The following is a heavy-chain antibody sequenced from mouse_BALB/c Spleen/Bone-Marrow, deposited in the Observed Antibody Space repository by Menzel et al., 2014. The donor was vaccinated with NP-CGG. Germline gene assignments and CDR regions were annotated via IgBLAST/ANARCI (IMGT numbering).Heavy chain of an antibody. D-gene: IGHD2-1*01. CDR1: GYTFTSYW. V-gene: IGHV1-69*02. Sequence: VQLQQSGAELVRPGASVKLSCKASGYTFTSYWINWVKQRPGQGLEWIGNIYPSNNYTNYNQKFKDKATLTVDKSSSTAYMQLSSPTSEDSAVHYCTGGNYPYYFDYWGQGTTLTVSS. J-gene: IGHJ2*01. CDR2: IYPSNNYT. CDR3: TGGNYPYYFDY.